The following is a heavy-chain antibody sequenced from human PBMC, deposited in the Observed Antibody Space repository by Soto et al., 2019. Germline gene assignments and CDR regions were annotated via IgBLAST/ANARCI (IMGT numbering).Heavy chain of an antibody. CDR1: GGSFSGYY. J-gene: IGHJ6*02. CDR3: AIEVDSGYDSGSPDYYYGMDV. V-gene: IGHV4-34*01. Sequence: SETLSLTCAVYGGSFSGYYWSWIRQPPGKGLEWIGEINHSGSTNYNPSLKSRVTISVDTSKNQFSLKLSSVTAADTAVYYCAIEVDSGYDSGSPDYYYGMDVWGQGTTVTVSS. CDR2: INHSGST. D-gene: IGHD5-12*01.